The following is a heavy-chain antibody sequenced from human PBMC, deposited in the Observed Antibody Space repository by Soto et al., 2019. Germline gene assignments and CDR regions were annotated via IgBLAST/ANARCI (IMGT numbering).Heavy chain of an antibody. V-gene: IGHV5-51*01. D-gene: IGHD4-17*01. CDR2: IYPGDSDT. CDR3: AVTRSFKIGLDYGCMDV. CDR1: GYSFASYW. J-gene: IGHJ6*02. Sequence: GESLKISCQGSGYSFASYWIGWVRQMPGKDLEWMGIIYPGDSDTRYSPSFQGQVTISADKSLRTAYLQWTSLKASDTALYYFAVTRSFKIGLDYGCMDVWGQGTTVTVYS.